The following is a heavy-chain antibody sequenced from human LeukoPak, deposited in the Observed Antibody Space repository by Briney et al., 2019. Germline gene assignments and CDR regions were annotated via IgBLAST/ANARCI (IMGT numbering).Heavy chain of an antibody. CDR1: GGTFTSYA. CDR2: IIPIFGTT. CDR3: ARDRGISMVRGVITYFDY. V-gene: IGHV1-69*01. D-gene: IGHD3-10*01. Sequence: SLKVSSKASGGTFTSYAISWVRHAPRQGLEWMGGIIPIFGTTNYAQKFQGRVTITADESTCTAYMELSSLRSEDTAVYYCARDRGISMVRGVITYFDYWGQGALVTVSS. J-gene: IGHJ4*02.